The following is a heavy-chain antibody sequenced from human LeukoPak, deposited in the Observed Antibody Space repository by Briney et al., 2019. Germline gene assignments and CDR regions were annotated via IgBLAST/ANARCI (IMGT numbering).Heavy chain of an antibody. CDR1: GGSISSGGYS. CDR3: ARDVGAPAPFDY. Sequence: SETLSLTCAVSGGSISSGGYSWSWIRQPPGKGLEWIGYIYHSGSTYYNPSLKSRVTISVDRSKNQFSLKLSSVTAADTAVYYCARDVGAPAPFDYWGQGTLVTVSS. J-gene: IGHJ4*02. CDR2: IYHSGST. D-gene: IGHD1-26*01. V-gene: IGHV4-30-2*01.